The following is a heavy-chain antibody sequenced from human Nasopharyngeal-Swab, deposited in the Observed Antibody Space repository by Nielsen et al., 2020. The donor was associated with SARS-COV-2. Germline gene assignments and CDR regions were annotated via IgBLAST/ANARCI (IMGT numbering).Heavy chain of an antibody. J-gene: IGHJ3*02. Sequence: GGSLRLSCAASGFTFSSYSMHWVRQAPGKGLEWVAVIWYDGSNKYYADSVKGRFTISRDNSKNTLYLQMNSLRAEDTAVYYCARDSAVTRNDAFDIWGQGTMVTVSS. CDR3: ARDSAVTRNDAFDI. CDR1: GFTFSSYS. V-gene: IGHV3-33*08. D-gene: IGHD4-17*01. CDR2: IWYDGSNK.